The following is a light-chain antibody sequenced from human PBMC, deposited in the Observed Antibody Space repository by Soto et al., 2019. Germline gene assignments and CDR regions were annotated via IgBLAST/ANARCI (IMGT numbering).Light chain of an antibody. Sequence: EIVLTQSPGTLSLSPGERATLSCRASQSVSSSLAWYQQKPGQAPRLLIYGASSRSTGIPDRFSGSGSGPDFILTLSSLEPEDFAVYFCQHYGSSRTFGQGTKVEIK. V-gene: IGKV3-20*01. J-gene: IGKJ1*01. CDR3: QHYGSSRT. CDR2: GAS. CDR1: QSVSSS.